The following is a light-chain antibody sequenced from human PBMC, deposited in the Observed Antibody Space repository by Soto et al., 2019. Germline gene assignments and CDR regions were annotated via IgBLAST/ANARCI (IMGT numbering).Light chain of an antibody. V-gene: IGKV3D-15*01. CDR1: QRVSSK. Sequence: EIVMTQSPATLSVSPGERATLSCRASQRVSSKLAWYQQKPGQAPRLLNYDASTRATGIPARFSGSGSGTEFTLTISSLQSEDFVVYYCQQYNHWPLTFGGGTKVEIK. CDR2: DAS. J-gene: IGKJ4*01. CDR3: QQYNHWPLT.